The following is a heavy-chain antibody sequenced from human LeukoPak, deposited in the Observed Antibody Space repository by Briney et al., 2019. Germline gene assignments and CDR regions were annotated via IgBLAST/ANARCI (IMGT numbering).Heavy chain of an antibody. J-gene: IGHJ5*02. CDR1: GFTFSSYA. CDR3: ARAQQXXXWFDP. CDR2: IWYDGSNK. Sequence: GGSLRLSCAASGFTFSSYAMPWVRQAPGKGLEWVAVIWYDGSNKYYADSVKGRFTISRDNSKNTLYLQMNSLRAEDTAVYYCARAQQXXXWFDPWGQGTLVTVSS. V-gene: IGHV3-33*08.